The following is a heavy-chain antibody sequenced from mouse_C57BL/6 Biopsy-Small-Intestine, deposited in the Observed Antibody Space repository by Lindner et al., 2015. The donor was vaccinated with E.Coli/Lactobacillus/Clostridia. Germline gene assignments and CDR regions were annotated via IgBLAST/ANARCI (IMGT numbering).Heavy chain of an antibody. D-gene: IGHD2-4*01. CDR2: IYPRSGNT. V-gene: IGHV1-81*01. J-gene: IGHJ4*01. Sequence: VQLQESGAELARPGASVKLSCKASGYTFTSYGISWVKQRTVQGLEWIGEIYPRSGNTYYNEKFKGKATLTADKSSSTAYMELRSLTSEDSAVYFCARKGDYRYAMDYWGQGTSVTVSS. CDR1: GYTFTSYG. CDR3: ARKGDYRYAMDY.